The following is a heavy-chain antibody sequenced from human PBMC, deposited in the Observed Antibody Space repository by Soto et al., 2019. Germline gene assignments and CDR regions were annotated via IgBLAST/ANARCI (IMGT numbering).Heavy chain of an antibody. D-gene: IGHD3-3*01. CDR2: IYPGDSDT. Sequence: PGESLKISCKGSGYSFTSYWIGWVRQMPGKGLEWMGIIYPGDSDTTYSPSFQGQVTISADKSISTAYLQWSSLKASDTAMYYCARQGRITIFGVVSAFDIWGQGTMVTVSS. CDR3: ARQGRITIFGVVSAFDI. V-gene: IGHV5-51*01. J-gene: IGHJ3*02. CDR1: GYSFTSYW.